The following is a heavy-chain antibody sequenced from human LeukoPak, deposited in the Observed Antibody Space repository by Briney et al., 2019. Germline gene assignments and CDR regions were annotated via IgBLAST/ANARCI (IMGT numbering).Heavy chain of an antibody. CDR3: VRCSGATIDY. CDR1: GGSFSSYY. CDR2: IYTSGST. J-gene: IGHJ4*02. V-gene: IGHV4-4*07. Sequence: SETLSLTCTVSGGSFSSYYWSWIRQPAGKGLEWIGRIYTSGSTNYNPSLKRRVTMSVDTSKTQFPLKLSSVTAADTAVYYCVRCSGATIDYRGQGTLVTVSA.